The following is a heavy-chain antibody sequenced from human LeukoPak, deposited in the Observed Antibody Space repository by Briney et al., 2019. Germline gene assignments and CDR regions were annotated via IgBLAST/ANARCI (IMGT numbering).Heavy chain of an antibody. D-gene: IGHD1-26*01. V-gene: IGHV1-46*01. CDR2: INPSGGST. CDR1: GYTFTSYY. Sequence: ASVKVSCKASGYTFTSYYMHWVRQAPGQGLEWMGIINPSGGSTSYAQKFQGRVTMTRDMSTSTVYMELSSLRSEDTAVYYCAKSGGYGLIDYWGQGTLVTVSS. J-gene: IGHJ4*02. CDR3: AKSGGYGLIDY.